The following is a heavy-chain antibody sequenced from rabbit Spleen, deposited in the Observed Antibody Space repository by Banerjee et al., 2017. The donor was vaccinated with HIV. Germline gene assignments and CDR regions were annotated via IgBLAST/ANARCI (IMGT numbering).Heavy chain of an antibody. V-gene: IGHV1S45*01. D-gene: IGHD8-1*01. J-gene: IGHJ6*01. CDR2: IYTGSSGST. CDR3: ARDTGSSFSSYGMDL. Sequence: QEQLVESGGGLVQPEGSLTLTCKASGFSFSDRDVMCWVRQAPGKGLEWIACIYTGSSGSTYYATWATGRFTCSKTSSTTVTLQMTSLTAADTATYFCARDTGSSFSSYGMDLWGPGTLVTVS. CDR1: GFSFSDRDV.